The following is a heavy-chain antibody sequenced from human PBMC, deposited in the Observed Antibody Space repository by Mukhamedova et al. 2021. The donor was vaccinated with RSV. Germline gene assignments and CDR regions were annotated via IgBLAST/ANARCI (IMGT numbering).Heavy chain of an antibody. Sequence: VRQAPGKGLEWVANIKQDGSEKYYVDSVMGRFTISRDNAKNSLYLQMNSLRAEDTAVYYCARGEGGPLGYWGQGTLVTVSS. CDR3: ARGEGGPLGY. CDR2: IKQDGSEK. V-gene: IGHV3-7*03. D-gene: IGHD3-16*01. J-gene: IGHJ4*02.